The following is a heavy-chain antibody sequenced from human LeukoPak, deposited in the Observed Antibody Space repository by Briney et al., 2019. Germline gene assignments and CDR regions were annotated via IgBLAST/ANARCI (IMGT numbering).Heavy chain of an antibody. Sequence: RASVKVSCKTSGYTLTSYAINWVRQAPGQGLEWMGWINTNSGNPTYAQGFTGRFVFSLDTSVSTAYLQISGLKAEDTAVYYCASQFHMSDYNYGYLDYWGQGTLVTVSS. D-gene: IGHD5-18*01. CDR1: GYTLTSYA. CDR3: ASQFHMSDYNYGYLDY. V-gene: IGHV7-4-1*02. CDR2: INTNSGNP. J-gene: IGHJ4*02.